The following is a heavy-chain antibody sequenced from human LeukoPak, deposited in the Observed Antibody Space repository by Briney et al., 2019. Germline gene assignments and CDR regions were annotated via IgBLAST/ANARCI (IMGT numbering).Heavy chain of an antibody. V-gene: IGHV3-48*02. CDR1: GFTFSNYD. CDR3: ARDFFGSARFYRSDPFDY. CDR2: ISSSSSSR. D-gene: IGHD3-10*01. Sequence: QPGGSLRLSCAASGFTFSNYDMNWVRQAPGKGLEWVSYISSSSSSRYYADSAKGRFTISRDNAKGSLYLQMNSLRDDDTGVYYCARDFFGSARFYRSDPFDYWGQGTLVSVSS. J-gene: IGHJ4*02.